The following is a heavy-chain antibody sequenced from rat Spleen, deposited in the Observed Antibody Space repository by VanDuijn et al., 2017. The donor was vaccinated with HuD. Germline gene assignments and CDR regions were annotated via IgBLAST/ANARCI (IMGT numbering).Heavy chain of an antibody. Sequence: VQLQESGPGLVKASQSFSLTCSVTAYSILSSYRWSWIRKFPGNELEWMGYINSAGNTNYNPSLKIRISITRDTSKNQFFLQVNSVTTEDTATYYCTRSPYYYGGHRWGQGVMVTVSS. V-gene: IGHV3-3*01. D-gene: IGHD1-12*02. CDR1: AYSILSSYR. J-gene: IGHJ2*01. CDR2: INSAGNT. CDR3: TRSPYYYGGHR.